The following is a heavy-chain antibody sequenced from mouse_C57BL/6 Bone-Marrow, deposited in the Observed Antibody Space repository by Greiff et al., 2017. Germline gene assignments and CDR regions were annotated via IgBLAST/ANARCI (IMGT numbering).Heavy chain of an antibody. CDR3: ARQDGYYNYFDY. Sequence: EVKLEESGGDLVKPGGSLKLSCAASGFTFSSYGMSWVRQTPDQRLEWVATISSGGSYTYYPDSVKGRFTISRDNATNTLYLQMSSLKSEDTAMYYCARQDGYYNYFDYWGQGTTLTVSS. V-gene: IGHV5-6*02. D-gene: IGHD2-3*01. CDR1: GFTFSSYG. J-gene: IGHJ2*01. CDR2: ISSGGSYT.